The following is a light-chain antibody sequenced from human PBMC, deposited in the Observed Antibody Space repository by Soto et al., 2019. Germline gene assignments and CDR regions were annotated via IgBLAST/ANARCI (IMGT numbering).Light chain of an antibody. Sequence: QSALTQPASVSGSPGQSITISCTGTSYDVGGYDYVSWFQQHPGQAPKLIIHEVTYRPTGVSNRFSGSMSGNTVCLTISGVQAEDEADYYCSSYTSRSTRVFGGGTKLTVL. V-gene: IGLV2-14*01. J-gene: IGLJ2*01. CDR3: SSYTSRSTRV. CDR1: SYDVGGYDY. CDR2: EVT.